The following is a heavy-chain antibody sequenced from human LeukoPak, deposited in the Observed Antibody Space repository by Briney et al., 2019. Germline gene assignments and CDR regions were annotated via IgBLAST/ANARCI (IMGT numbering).Heavy chain of an antibody. D-gene: IGHD2-2*02. Sequence: GGSLRLSCAASGFTFSSYAMSWVRQAPGKGLEWVSGVSGSGGSTYYADSVKGRFTISRDNSKNTLYLQMNSLRAEDTAVYYCARGYCSSTSCYMEGNYYYYYGMDVWGQGTTVTVSS. CDR3: ARGYCSSTSCYMEGNYYYYYGMDV. CDR1: GFTFSSYA. CDR2: VSGSGGST. J-gene: IGHJ6*02. V-gene: IGHV3-23*01.